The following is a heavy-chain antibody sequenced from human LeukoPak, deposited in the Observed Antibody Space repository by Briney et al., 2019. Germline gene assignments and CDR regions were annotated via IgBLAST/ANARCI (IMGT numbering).Heavy chain of an antibody. D-gene: IGHD1-1*01. CDR1: GFTFSSHW. V-gene: IGHV3-74*01. J-gene: IGHJ4*02. Sequence: GGSLRLSCAASGFTFSSHWMHWVRQAPGKGLVWVSRINSDGSSTSYADSVKGRFTISRDNAKNTLYLEMNSLRAEDTAVYYCARGTYTGSRPDYWGQGALVTVSS. CDR3: ARGTYTGSRPDY. CDR2: INSDGSST.